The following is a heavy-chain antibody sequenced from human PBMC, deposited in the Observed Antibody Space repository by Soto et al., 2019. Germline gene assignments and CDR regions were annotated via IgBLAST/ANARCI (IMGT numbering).Heavy chain of an antibody. CDR3: ASLSRGFFDY. CDR1: GGSFIGYY. V-gene: IGHV4-34*01. J-gene: IGHJ4*02. Sequence: PSETLSLTCAGYGGSFIGYYWMWIRQPPGKGLEWIGEINHSGSTNYNPSLKSRVTISVDTSKNQFSLKLSSVTAADTAVYYCASLSRGFFDYWGQGTLVTVSS. CDR2: INHSGST.